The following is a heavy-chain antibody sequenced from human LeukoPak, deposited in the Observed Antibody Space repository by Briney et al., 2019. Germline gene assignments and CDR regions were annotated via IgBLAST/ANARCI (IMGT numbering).Heavy chain of an antibody. CDR1: GFTFSSYG. CDR2: IRYDGSNK. V-gene: IGHV3-30*02. D-gene: IGHD6-13*01. CDR3: AITGIAAAGPFDY. Sequence: PGGSLRLSCAASGFTFSSYGMHWVRQAPGKGLEWVAFIRYDGSNKYYADSVKGRFTISRDNSKNTLYLQTNSLRAEDTAVYYCAITGIAAAGPFDYWGQGTLVTVSS. J-gene: IGHJ4*02.